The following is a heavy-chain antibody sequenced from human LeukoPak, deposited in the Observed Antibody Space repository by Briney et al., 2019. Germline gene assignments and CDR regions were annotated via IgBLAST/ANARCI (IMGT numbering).Heavy chain of an antibody. J-gene: IGHJ3*02. CDR3: ARRSAARDAFDI. V-gene: IGHV3-74*01. CDR2: IKSDGSST. Sequence: GGSLRLSCAASGFTFSSYSMNWVRQAPGKGLVWVSRIKSDGSSTSYADSVKGRFTISRDNAKNTLYLQMNSLRAEDTAVYYCARRSAARDAFDIWGQGTMVTGSS. D-gene: IGHD6-6*01. CDR1: GFTFSSYS.